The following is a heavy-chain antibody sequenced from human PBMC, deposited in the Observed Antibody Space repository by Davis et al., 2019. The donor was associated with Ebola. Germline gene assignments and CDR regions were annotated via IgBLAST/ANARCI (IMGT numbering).Heavy chain of an antibody. CDR2: IYHSGST. CDR1: GGSFSGYY. D-gene: IGHD6-13*01. Sequence: MPSETLSLTCAVYGGSFSGYYWSWIRQPPGKGLEWIGEIYHSGSTNYNPSLKSRVTISVDKSKNQFSLKLSSVTAADTAVYYCARGLQQLDYFDYWGQGTLVTVSS. CDR3: ARGLQQLDYFDY. V-gene: IGHV4-34*01. J-gene: IGHJ4*02.